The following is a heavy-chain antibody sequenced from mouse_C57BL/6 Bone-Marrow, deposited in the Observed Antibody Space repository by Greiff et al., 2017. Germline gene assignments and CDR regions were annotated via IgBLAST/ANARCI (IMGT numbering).Heavy chain of an antibody. CDR2: ISSGSSTI. CDR3: ARRWFAY. V-gene: IGHV5-17*01. J-gene: IGHJ3*01. Sequence: EVKLQQSGGGLVKPGGSLKLSCAASGFTFSDYGMHWVRQAPEKGLEWVAYISSGSSTIYYADTVKGRFTISRDNAKNTLFLQMTSLRSEDTAMXYCARRWFAYWGQGTLVTVSA. CDR1: GFTFSDYG.